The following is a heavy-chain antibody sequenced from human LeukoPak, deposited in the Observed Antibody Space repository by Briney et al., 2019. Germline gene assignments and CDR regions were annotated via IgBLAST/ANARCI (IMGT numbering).Heavy chain of an antibody. CDR3: ARDSRLDP. Sequence: SETLSLTCTVSSGSISSSSYSWGWIRQPPGKGLEWIGSIYYSGSTYYNPSLKSRVTISVDTSKNQFSLKLSSVTAADTAVYYCARDSRLDPWGQGTLVTVSS. CDR1: SGSISSSSYS. V-gene: IGHV4-39*07. CDR2: IYYSGST. J-gene: IGHJ5*02.